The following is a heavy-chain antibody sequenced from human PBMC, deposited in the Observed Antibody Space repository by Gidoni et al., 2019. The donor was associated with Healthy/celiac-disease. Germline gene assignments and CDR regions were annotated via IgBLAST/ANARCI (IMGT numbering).Heavy chain of an antibody. CDR1: GFTFSSYS. CDR3: ARGGYCSSTSCYMATPDY. J-gene: IGHJ4*02. CDR2: ISSSSSYI. V-gene: IGHV3-21*01. D-gene: IGHD2-2*02. Sequence: EVQLVESGGGLVKPGGSLRLSCAASGFTFSSYSMNWVRQAPGKGLEWVSSISSSSSYIYYADSVKGRFTISRDNAKNSLYLQMNSRRAEDTAVYYCARGGYCSSTSCYMATPDYWGQGTLVTVSS.